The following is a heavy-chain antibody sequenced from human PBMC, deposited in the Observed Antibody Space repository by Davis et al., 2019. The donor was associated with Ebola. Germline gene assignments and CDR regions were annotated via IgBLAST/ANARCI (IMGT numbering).Heavy chain of an antibody. CDR3: ARFGVTIFGVVIIDAFDI. CDR2: ISGGGGNT. Sequence: GGSLRLSCAASGFTFSSYAMNWVRQTPGKGLEWVSAISGGGGNTYYSDSVKGRFTISRDNAKNSLYLQMNSLRDEDTAVYYCARFGVTIFGVVIIDAFDIWGQGTMVTVSS. V-gene: IGHV3-23*01. J-gene: IGHJ3*02. CDR1: GFTFSSYA. D-gene: IGHD3-3*01.